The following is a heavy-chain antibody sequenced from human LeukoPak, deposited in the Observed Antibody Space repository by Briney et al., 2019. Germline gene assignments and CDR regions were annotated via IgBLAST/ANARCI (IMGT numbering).Heavy chain of an antibody. CDR1: GFTFSSYV. D-gene: IGHD1-7*01. CDR2: ISGSGHNT. V-gene: IGHV3-23*01. CDR3: AKDLSFSGTHNWFDP. Sequence: GGSLRLSCAASGFTFSSYVMSWVRQDPGKGLEWVSGISGSGHNTYYADSVKGRFTISRDNSKNTLSLQMNSLRAEDTAVYYCAKDLSFSGTHNWFDPWGQGTLVTVSS. J-gene: IGHJ5*02.